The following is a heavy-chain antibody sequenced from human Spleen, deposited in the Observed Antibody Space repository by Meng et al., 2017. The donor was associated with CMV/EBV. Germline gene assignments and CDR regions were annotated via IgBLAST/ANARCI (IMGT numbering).Heavy chain of an antibody. V-gene: IGHV4-39*06. D-gene: IGHD3-10*02. CDR3: AARPYVYYYYGMDV. J-gene: IGHJ6*02. Sequence: SETLSLTCTVSGASIVRSNYYWGWIRQPPGKGLEWIGGMYYSGSTYYNPALKSRVTISEDTSKNQCTLRLSSVTAADTAVYYCAARPYVYYYYGMDVWGQGSTVTVSS. CDR1: GASIVRSNYY. CDR2: MYYSGST.